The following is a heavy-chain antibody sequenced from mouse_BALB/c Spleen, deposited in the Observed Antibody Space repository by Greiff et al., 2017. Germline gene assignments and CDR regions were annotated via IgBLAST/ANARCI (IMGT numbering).Heavy chain of an antibody. J-gene: IGHJ2*01. CDR2: IYPGNSDT. CDR1: GYTFTSYW. V-gene: IGHV1-5*01. Sequence: EVQLQQSGTVLARPGASVKMSCKASGYTFTSYWMHWVKQRPGQGLEWIGAIYPGNSDTSYNQKFKGKAKLTAVTSTSTAYMELSSLTNEDSAVYYCTRSGVSSLYYFDYWGQGTTLTVSS. CDR3: TRSGVSSLYYFDY. D-gene: IGHD1-1*01.